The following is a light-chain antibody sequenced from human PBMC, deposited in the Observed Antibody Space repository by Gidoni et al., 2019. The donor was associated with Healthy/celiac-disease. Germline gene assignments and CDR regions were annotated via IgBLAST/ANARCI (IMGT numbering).Light chain of an antibody. CDR3: QQFGSSPPXXT. CDR2: GVS. Sequence: IVLTQSPGTLSLSPGERATLSCRASQSVGSRYLAWYQKKPGQAPRLLIYGVSTRATGIPDRFSGSGSGTDFTLTISRLEPEDFAVYYCQQFGSSPPXXTFGQGTKLEIK. CDR1: QSVGSRY. V-gene: IGKV3-20*01. J-gene: IGKJ2*01.